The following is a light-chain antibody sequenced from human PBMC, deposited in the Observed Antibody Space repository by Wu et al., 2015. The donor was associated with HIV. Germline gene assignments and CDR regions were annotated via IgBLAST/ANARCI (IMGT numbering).Light chain of an antibody. Sequence: DIQLTQSPSFLSASVGDRVTITCRASQGISSYLAWYQQKPGKAPKLLIYAASTLQSGVPSRFSGSGSGTEFTLTISSLQPEDFATYYCQQLNSYPRTFGQGTKL. V-gene: IGKV1-9*01. CDR2: AAS. CDR1: QGISSY. J-gene: IGKJ2*01. CDR3: QQLNSYPRT.